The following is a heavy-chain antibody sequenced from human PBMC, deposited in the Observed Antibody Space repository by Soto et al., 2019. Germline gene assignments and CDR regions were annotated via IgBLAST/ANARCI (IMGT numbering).Heavy chain of an antibody. CDR2: IYHGGST. Sequence: SETLSLTCAVSGGSISSANWWTWVRQPPGKGLEWIGEIYHGGSTSYNPSLKSRVTLSLDNFKNHFSLNLTSVTAADTAAYYCARLSFSYGVDVWGQGTTVTVSS. J-gene: IGHJ6*02. CDR1: GGSISSANW. V-gene: IGHV4-4*02. CDR3: ARLSFSYGVDV.